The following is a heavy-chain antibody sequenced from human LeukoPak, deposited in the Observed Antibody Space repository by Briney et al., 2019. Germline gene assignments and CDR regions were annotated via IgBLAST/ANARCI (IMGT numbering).Heavy chain of an antibody. J-gene: IGHJ6*02. D-gene: IGHD5-24*01. Sequence: WASVKVSCKVSGYTLTELSMHWVRQAPGQGLEWMGGIIPIFGTANYAQKFQGRVTITADESTSTAYMELSSLRSEDTAVYYCAGDRGTFEWLHVNRPTGGENYGMDVWGQGTTVTVSS. CDR2: IIPIFGTA. CDR3: AGDRGTFEWLHVNRPTGGENYGMDV. V-gene: IGHV1-69*13. CDR1: GYTLTELS.